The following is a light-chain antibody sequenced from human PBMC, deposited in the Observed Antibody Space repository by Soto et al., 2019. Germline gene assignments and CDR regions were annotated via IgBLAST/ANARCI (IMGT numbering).Light chain of an antibody. CDR1: SSDVGGYNY. CDR3: TSYTSSSTLEV. CDR2: DVS. Sequence: QSVLTQPASVSGSPGQSITISCTGTSSDVGGYNYVSWYQQHPGKAPKLMIYDVSYRPSGVSNRFSGSKSGNTASLTISGLRAEDEADYYCTSYTSSSTLEVFGGGTKVTVL. J-gene: IGLJ2*01. V-gene: IGLV2-14*01.